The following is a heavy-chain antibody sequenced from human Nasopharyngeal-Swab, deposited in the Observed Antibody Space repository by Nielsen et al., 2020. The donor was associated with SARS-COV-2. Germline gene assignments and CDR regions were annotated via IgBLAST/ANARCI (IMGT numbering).Heavy chain of an antibody. D-gene: IGHD3-3*01. V-gene: IGHV5-51*01. Sequence: GESLKISCQTSGYTFAHDWIGWVRQMPGKGLEWLGIIFPDDSQTRYSQSFKGQVTISVDKSTSTDYLQWSSLKASDTAIYYCAKYYDQDGYSPWGQGTLVTVSS. CDR3: AKYYDQDGYSP. CDR1: GYTFAHDW. CDR2: IFPDDSQT. J-gene: IGHJ1*01.